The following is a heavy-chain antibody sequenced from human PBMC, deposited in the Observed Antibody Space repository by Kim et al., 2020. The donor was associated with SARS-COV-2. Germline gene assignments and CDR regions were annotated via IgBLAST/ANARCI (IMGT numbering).Heavy chain of an antibody. V-gene: IGHV3-11*01. CDR2: TM. J-gene: IGHJ5*02. Sequence: TMYDADSVKGRFTISRDNTNSSLYLQMNSLRAEDTAVYYCARGYRVVDPRGQGTLVTVSS. D-gene: IGHD2-15*01. CDR3: ARGYRVVDP.